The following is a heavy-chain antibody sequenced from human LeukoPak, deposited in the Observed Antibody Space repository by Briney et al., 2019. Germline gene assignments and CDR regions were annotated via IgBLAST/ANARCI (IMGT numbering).Heavy chain of an antibody. D-gene: IGHD1-14*01. CDR1: AGSISSYY. CDR2: IYTSGSM. J-gene: IGHJ3*02. Sequence: SQTLSLTCTVSAGSISSYYWSWIRQPAGKGLEWIGRIYTSGSMNYNPSLKSRVTISVAPSKNQFSLRLRSLTAGDTAVYFCARGPRTDAFDIWGQGTMVTVSS. V-gene: IGHV4-4*07. CDR3: ARGPRTDAFDI.